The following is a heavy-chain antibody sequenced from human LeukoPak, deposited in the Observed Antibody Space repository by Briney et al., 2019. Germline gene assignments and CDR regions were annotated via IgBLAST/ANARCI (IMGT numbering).Heavy chain of an antibody. CDR2: ISAYNGNT. CDR3: ARAPYYYDSSGYYAMYYYYYYMDV. Sequence: ASVKASCKASGYTFTSYGISWVRQAPGQGLEWMGWISAYNGNTNYAQKLQGRVTMTTDTSTSTAYMELRSLRSDDTAVYYCARAPYYYDSSGYYAMYYYYYYMDVWGKGTTVTVSS. D-gene: IGHD3-22*01. CDR1: GYTFTSYG. J-gene: IGHJ6*03. V-gene: IGHV1-18*01.